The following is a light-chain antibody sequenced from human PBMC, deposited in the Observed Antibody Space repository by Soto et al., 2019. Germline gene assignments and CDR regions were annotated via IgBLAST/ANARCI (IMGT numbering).Light chain of an antibody. Sequence: EIVLTQSPGTLSLSPGERATLSCRASQTIISRYLAWYQQKPGQAPRLLIYGASSRATGIPDRFSGSGSGTDFTLTIRRLEPEDSAVYCCQQYGGSPWTFGQGTRVEIK. J-gene: IGKJ1*01. CDR3: QQYGGSPWT. V-gene: IGKV3-20*01. CDR2: GAS. CDR1: QTIISRY.